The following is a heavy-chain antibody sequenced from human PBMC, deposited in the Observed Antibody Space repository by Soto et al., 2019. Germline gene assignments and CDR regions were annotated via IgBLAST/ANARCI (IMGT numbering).Heavy chain of an antibody. CDR1: GYTFTSYA. D-gene: IGHD3-10*01. J-gene: IGHJ6*02. CDR3: ARIRLWFGELSDGMDV. V-gene: IGHV1-3*01. Sequence: ASVPVSCKASGYTFTSYAMHWVRQAPGQRLEWMGWINAGNGNTKYSQKFQGRVTITRDTSASTAYMELSSLRSEDTAVYYCARIRLWFGELSDGMDVWGQGTTVTVSS. CDR2: INAGNGNT.